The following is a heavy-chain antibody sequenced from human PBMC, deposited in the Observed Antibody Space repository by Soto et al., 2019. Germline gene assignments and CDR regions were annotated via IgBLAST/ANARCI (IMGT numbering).Heavy chain of an antibody. V-gene: IGHV3-23*01. CDR3: ARGPYRNTYNGFDS. J-gene: IGHJ5*02. D-gene: IGHD5-12*01. Sequence: GGSLRLSCAASGFTFGGYAMSWVRQAPGKGLEWVSAISGSGGSTYYADSVKGRFTISRDNAKNSLYLQMNSLGVEDTAVYYCARGPYRNTYNGFDSWGQGTLVTVSS. CDR2: ISGSGGST. CDR1: GFTFGGYA.